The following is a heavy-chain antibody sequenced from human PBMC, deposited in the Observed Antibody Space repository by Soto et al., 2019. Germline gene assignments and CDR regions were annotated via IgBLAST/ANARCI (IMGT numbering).Heavy chain of an antibody. J-gene: IGHJ4*02. CDR3: ARGRASSSSLIRGLLFDY. V-gene: IGHV4-34*01. CDR1: GGSFSGYY. Sequence: QVQLQQWGAGLLKPSETLSLTCAVYGGSFSGYYWSWIRQPPGKGLEWIGEINHSGSTNYNPSLKSRVTISVDTSKNQFSLKLSSVTAADTAVYYCARGRASSSSLIRGLLFDYWGQGTLVTVSS. D-gene: IGHD6-6*01. CDR2: INHSGST.